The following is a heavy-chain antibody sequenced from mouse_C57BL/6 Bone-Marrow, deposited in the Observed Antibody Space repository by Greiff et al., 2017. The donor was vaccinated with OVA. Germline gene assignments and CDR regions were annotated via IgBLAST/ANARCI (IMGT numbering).Heavy chain of an antibody. Sequence: VHVKQSGAELVRPGASVKLSCTASGFNIKDDYMHWVKQRPEQGLEWIGWIDPENGDTEYASKFQGKATITADTSSNTAYLQLSSLTSEDTAVYYCTTPYSLFAYWGQGTLVTVSA. J-gene: IGHJ3*01. CDR3: TTPYSLFAY. CDR1: GFNIKDDY. CDR2: IDPENGDT. V-gene: IGHV14-4*01. D-gene: IGHD6-2*01.